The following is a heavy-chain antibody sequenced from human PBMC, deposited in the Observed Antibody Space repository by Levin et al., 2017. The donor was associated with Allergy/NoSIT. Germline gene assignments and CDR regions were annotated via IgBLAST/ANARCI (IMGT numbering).Heavy chain of an antibody. D-gene: IGHD3-16*02. Sequence: KISCKASGFTFTSSAVQWVRQARGQRLEWIGWIVVGSGNTNYAQKFQERVTITRDMSTSTAYMELSSLRSEDTAVYYGAADYRRGSETHWGQGTLVTVSS. CDR2: IVVGSGNT. CDR1: GFTFTSSA. V-gene: IGHV1-58*01. CDR3: AADYRRGSETH. J-gene: IGHJ4*02.